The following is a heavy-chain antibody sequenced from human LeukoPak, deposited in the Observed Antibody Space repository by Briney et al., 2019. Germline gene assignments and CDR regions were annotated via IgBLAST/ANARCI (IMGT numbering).Heavy chain of an antibody. V-gene: IGHV1-3*01. D-gene: IGHD5-12*01. CDR3: ARAYSGYDY. CDR1: GYTFTNYA. J-gene: IGHJ4*02. CDR2: INAGNGNT. Sequence: ASVKVSCKASGYTFTNYAMHWVRQAPGQRLEWMGWINAGNGNTKYSQNFQGRVTITRDTSANTAYMELSNLTSEDTAVYYCARAYSGYDYWGQGALVTVSS.